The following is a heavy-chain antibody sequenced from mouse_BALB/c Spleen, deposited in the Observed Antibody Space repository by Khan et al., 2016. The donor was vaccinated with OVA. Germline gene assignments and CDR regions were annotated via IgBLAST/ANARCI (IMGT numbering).Heavy chain of an antibody. J-gene: IGHJ3*01. D-gene: IGHD1-1*02. Sequence: VQLKESGGDLVKPGGSLKLSCAASGFTFSNYAMSWVRQTPEKRLEWVASISSGGTTYYPDSVKGRFTISRDNARNILYLQMNSLRSEDTAMFYCARDYWFTYWGQGTLVTVSA. V-gene: IGHV5-6-5*01. CDR3: ARDYWFTY. CDR1: GFTFSNYA. CDR2: ISSGGTT.